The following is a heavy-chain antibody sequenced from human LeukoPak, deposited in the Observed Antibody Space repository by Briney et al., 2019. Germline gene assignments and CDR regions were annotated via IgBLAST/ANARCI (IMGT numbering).Heavy chain of an antibody. Sequence: SETLSLTCTVSDGSISSDYWSWIRQPPGKGLEWIGYIYYSGSTKYNPSLKSRVTISVDTSKNQFSLKLSSVTAADTAVYYCARLDCSSTGCYYNWFDPWGQGTLVTVSS. CDR2: IYYSGST. J-gene: IGHJ5*02. CDR3: ARLDCSSTGCYYNWFDP. D-gene: IGHD2-2*01. V-gene: IGHV4-59*01. CDR1: DGSISSDY.